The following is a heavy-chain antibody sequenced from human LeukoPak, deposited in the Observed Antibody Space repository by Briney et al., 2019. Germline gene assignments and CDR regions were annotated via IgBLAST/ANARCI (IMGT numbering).Heavy chain of an antibody. J-gene: IGHJ6*03. Sequence: PSETLSLTCTVSGGSISSYYWSWIRQPPGKGLEWIGYIYYSGSTNYNPSLKSRVTLSLDASKNHFSLNLSSVTAADTAVYYCARDYAARGLNHYYYYMHVWGKGTTVTISS. D-gene: IGHD3-10*01. CDR3: ARDYAARGLNHYYYYMHV. CDR2: IYYSGST. CDR1: GGSISSYY. V-gene: IGHV4-59*12.